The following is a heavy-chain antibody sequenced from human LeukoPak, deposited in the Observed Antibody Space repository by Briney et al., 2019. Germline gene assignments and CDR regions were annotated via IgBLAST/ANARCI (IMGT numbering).Heavy chain of an antibody. CDR1: GYSFTSYW. CDR3: ARQGPEWELLPSWFDP. V-gene: IGHV5-51*01. J-gene: IGHJ5*02. Sequence: GESLKISCKGSGYSFTSYWIGWVRQMPGKGLEWMGIIYPGDSDTRYSPSFQGQVTISADKSISTAYLQWSSLKASDTAMYYCARQGPEWELLPSWFDPWGQGTLVTVSS. D-gene: IGHD1-26*01. CDR2: IYPGDSDT.